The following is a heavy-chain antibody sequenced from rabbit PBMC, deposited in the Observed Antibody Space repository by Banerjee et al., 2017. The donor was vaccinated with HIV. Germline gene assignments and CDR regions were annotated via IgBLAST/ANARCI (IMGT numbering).Heavy chain of an antibody. D-gene: IGHD8-1*01. CDR3: ARGDGSSYYYYFNL. V-gene: IGHV1S45*01. J-gene: IGHJ4*01. CDR2: MNAGSSGST. CDR1: GLSLSSSDY. Sequence: QEQLVESGGGLVQPEGSLTLTCTASGLSLSSSDYMGWVRQAPGKGLEWIGTMNAGSSGSTYYASWAKGRFTISKTSSTTVTLQMTSLTAADTATYFCARGDGSSYYYYFNLWGPGTLVTVS.